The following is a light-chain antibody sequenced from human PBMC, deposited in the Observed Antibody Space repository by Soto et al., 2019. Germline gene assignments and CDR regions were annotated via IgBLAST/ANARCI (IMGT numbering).Light chain of an antibody. Sequence: ERVMMQSPATLSVSPRQRATLSCRASQSMSSDLAWYQQKPGQAPRLLICGASTRATGIPVRFSGSGSGREFTLTISSLLSEDFAVYHCQQYNNWPRSFGGGTKVEIK. J-gene: IGKJ4*01. V-gene: IGKV3D-15*01. CDR1: QSMSSD. CDR3: QQYNNWPRS. CDR2: GAS.